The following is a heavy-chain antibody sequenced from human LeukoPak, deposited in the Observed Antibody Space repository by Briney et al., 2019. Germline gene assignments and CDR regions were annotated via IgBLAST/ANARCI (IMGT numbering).Heavy chain of an antibody. V-gene: IGHV3-66*01. Sequence: GGSLRLSCAASGFTVSSNYMSWVRQAPGKGLEWVSVIYSGGSTYYADSVKGRFTISRDNFKNTLYLQMNSLRAEDTAVYYCARGSSSSWTRVGYWGQGTLVTVSS. D-gene: IGHD6-13*01. CDR3: ARGSSSSWTRVGY. J-gene: IGHJ4*02. CDR1: GFTVSSNY. CDR2: IYSGGST.